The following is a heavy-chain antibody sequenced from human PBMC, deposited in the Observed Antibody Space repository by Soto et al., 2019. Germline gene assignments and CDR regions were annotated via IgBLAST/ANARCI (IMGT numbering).Heavy chain of an antibody. V-gene: IGHV3-21*01. CDR2: ISSSSSYK. CDR3: ARDLGSSPGDY. Sequence: GGSLRLSCAASGFTFSSYSMNWVRQAPGKGLEWVSSISSSSSYKYYADSVKGRFTISRDNAKNSLYLQRNSLRAEDTAVYYCARDLGSSPGDYWGQGTLVTVSS. J-gene: IGHJ4*02. D-gene: IGHD6-6*01. CDR1: GFTFSSYS.